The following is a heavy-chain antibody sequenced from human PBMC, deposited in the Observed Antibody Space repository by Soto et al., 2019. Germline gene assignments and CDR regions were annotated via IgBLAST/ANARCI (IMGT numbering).Heavy chain of an antibody. CDR2: IKEDGIEK. J-gene: IGHJ4*02. CDR3: SRDVVVGDNALNY. V-gene: IGHV3-7*01. D-gene: IGHD2-21*01. Sequence: GGSLRLSCAASGFTFSNYWITWVRQAPWKGLEWVANIKEDGIEKHYVDSVKGRFTIYRDNAKKSLYLQMNSLRVEDTAVYFCSRDVVVGDNALNYCGQGALVTLSS. CDR1: GFTFSNYW.